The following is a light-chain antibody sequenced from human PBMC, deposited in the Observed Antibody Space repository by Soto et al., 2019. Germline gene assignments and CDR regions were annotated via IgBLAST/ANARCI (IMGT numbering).Light chain of an antibody. V-gene: IGKV3-11*01. J-gene: IGKJ4*01. CDR3: QHRSNWPLT. CDR2: DAS. CDR1: QSVSSY. Sequence: EIVLTQSPATLSLSPGERATLSCRASQSVSSYLAWYQQKPGQAPRLLIYDASNRATGIPDRFSGSGSGTDFTLTISSLEPEDSAVYYCQHRSNWPLTFGGGTKVEIK.